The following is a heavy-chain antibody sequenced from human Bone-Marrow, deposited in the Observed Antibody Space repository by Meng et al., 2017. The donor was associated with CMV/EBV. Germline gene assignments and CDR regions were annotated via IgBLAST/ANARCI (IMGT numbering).Heavy chain of an antibody. CDR3: ARTQPGPYYYDFWRGCLDY. D-gene: IGHD3-3*01. J-gene: IGHJ4*02. CDR1: AGTLSSYA. Sequence: SAKVSCKASAGTLSSYAISWVRQAPGQGLEWMGGIIPIFGTANYAQKLQGRVTMITDTSTSTTYMELRSLRSDDTAVYYCARTQPGPYYYDFWRGCLDYWGQGTLVTVSS. CDR2: IIPIFGTA. V-gene: IGHV1-69*05.